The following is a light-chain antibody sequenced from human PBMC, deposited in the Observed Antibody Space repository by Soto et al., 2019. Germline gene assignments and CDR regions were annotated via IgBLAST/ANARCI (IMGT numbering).Light chain of an antibody. Sequence: QSVLTQPPSVSAAPGQKVTISCSGSSSKIGTNYVSWYQQLPGTSPKLLIYENNKRPSGFPDRFSGSRSGTSATLGITGLQTGDEADYYCGTWDSSLSGNFVFGTGTKVTVL. CDR1: SSKIGTNY. V-gene: IGLV1-51*02. CDR2: ENN. CDR3: GTWDSSLSGNFV. J-gene: IGLJ1*01.